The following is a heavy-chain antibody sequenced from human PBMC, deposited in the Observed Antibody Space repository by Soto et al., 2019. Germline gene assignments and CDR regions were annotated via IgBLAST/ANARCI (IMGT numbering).Heavy chain of an antibody. J-gene: IGHJ3*02. D-gene: IGHD3-22*01. CDR3: ARGAPRRAITSIVVVEAFDI. CDR2: IYYSGST. V-gene: IGHV4-31*03. Sequence: QVQLQESGPGLVKPSQTLSLTCSVSGGSISSGGYYWSWIRQHPGKGLEWMGYIYYSGSTYNNPYIKSRINNSVDTAKNQFSLKRSSVTAADTAVYYCARGAPRRAITSIVVVEAFDIWGQGTMVTVSS. CDR1: GGSISSGGYY.